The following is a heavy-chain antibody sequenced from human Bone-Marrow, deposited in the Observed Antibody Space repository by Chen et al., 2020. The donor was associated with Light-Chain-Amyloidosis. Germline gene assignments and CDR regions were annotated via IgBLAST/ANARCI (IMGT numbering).Heavy chain of an antibody. D-gene: IGHD1-26*01. V-gene: IGHV1-69*05. CDR3: ATERGACGWFDP. CDR2: ISPIYRTS. Sequence: QVQLVQSAAAVKKPGSAVKVSCKSLGGASSSYAISWVRQAPGQGLVWMGSISPIYRTSTYAQKFQGRVAITTSESATTAYMELSSLRSEDTAVYYCATERGACGWFDPWGQGTLVTVSS. CDR1: GGASSSYA. J-gene: IGHJ5*02.